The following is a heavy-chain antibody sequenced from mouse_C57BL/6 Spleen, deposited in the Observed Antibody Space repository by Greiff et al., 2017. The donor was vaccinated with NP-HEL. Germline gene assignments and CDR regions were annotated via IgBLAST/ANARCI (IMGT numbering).Heavy chain of an antibody. CDR3: ARHKVTTVVAPLDV. D-gene: IGHD1-1*01. J-gene: IGHJ1*03. CDR1: GFTFSSYT. Sequence: EVQLVESGGGLVKPGGSLKLSCAASGFTFSSYTMSWVRQTPEKRLEWVATISGGGGNTYYPDSVKGRFTISRDNAKNTLYLQMSSLRSEDTALYYCARHKVTTVVAPLDVWGTGTTVTVSS. V-gene: IGHV5-9*01. CDR2: ISGGGGNT.